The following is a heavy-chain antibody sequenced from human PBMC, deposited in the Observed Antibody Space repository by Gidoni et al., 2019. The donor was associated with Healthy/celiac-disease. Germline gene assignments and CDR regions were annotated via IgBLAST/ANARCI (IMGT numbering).Heavy chain of an antibody. CDR3: ARDQYYDFWSGYYTAFDI. CDR1: GFPFRSYA. CDR2: ISYDGSNK. J-gene: IGHJ3*02. D-gene: IGHD3-3*01. V-gene: IGHV3-30-3*01. Sequence: QFQLVESGGCVVQPGRSLSLSCAPSGFPFRSYAMHWVRQPPGTGLEWVAVISYDGSNKYYADSVKGRFTISRDNSKNTLYLQMNSLRAEDTAVYYCARDQYYDFWSGYYTAFDIWGQGTMVTVSS.